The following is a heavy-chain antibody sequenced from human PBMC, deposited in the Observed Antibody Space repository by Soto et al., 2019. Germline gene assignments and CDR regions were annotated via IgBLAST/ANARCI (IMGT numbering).Heavy chain of an antibody. CDR2: ISYDGSNK. CDR3: AKILGSSSRTLFYYYGMDV. D-gene: IGHD6-6*01. CDR1: GFTFSSYG. J-gene: IGHJ6*02. Sequence: GGSLRLSCAASGFTFSSYGMHWVRQAPGKGLEWVAVISYDGSNKYYADSVKGRFTISRDNSKNTLYLQMNSLRAEDTAVYYCAKILGSSSRTLFYYYGMDVWGQGTTVTVSS. V-gene: IGHV3-30*18.